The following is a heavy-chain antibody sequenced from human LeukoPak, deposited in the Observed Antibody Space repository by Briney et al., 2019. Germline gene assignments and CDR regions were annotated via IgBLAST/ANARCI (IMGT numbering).Heavy chain of an antibody. CDR1: GGSISSYY. CDR3: ARGLRVRRDGYNYWFDP. Sequence: SETLSLTCTVSGGSISSYYWSWIRQPPGKGLEWIGNIYDRGSTKYNPSLKSRVTISVDTSKNQFSLRLSSVTAADTAVYYCARGLRVRRDGYNYWFDPWGQGTLVTVSS. CDR2: IYDRGST. V-gene: IGHV4-59*01. D-gene: IGHD5-24*01. J-gene: IGHJ5*02.